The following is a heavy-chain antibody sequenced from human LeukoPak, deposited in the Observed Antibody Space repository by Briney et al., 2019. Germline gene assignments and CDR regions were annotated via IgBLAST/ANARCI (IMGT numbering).Heavy chain of an antibody. Sequence: GGSLRLSCTASGLDFRNYYMHWVRQAPGKGLVWVSRLSNDGDSATYANPVKGRFTISRDNAKSTMHLQLSSLRVEDTALYYCARSGDSSTSGGGLDIWGQGTLVTVSS. V-gene: IGHV3-74*03. J-gene: IGHJ3*02. D-gene: IGHD6-19*01. CDR2: LSNDGDSA. CDR1: GLDFRNYY. CDR3: ARSGDSSTSGGGLDI.